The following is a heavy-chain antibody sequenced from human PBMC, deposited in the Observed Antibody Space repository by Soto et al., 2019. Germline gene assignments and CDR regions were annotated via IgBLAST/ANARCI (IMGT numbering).Heavy chain of an antibody. V-gene: IGHV1-18*01. CDR3: ARGPSALRSGYDCYFDY. CDR2: ISAYNGNT. D-gene: IGHD5-12*01. CDR1: GYTFTSYG. Sequence: ASVKVSCKASGYTFTSYGISWVRQAPGQGLEWMGWISAYNGNTNYAQKLQGRVTMTTDTSTSTAYMELRSLRSDDTAVYYCARGPSALRSGYDCYFDYWGQGTLVTVSS. J-gene: IGHJ4*02.